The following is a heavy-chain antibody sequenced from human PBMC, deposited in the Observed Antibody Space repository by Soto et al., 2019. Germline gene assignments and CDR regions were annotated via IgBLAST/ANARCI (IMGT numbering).Heavy chain of an antibody. Sequence: SETLSLTCTVSGGSISSSSYYWGWIRQPPGKGLEWIGSIYYSGSTYYNPSLKSRVTISVDTSKNQFSLKLSSVTALDTAVYYCARHRHGSGSYYFILGNYMDVWGKGTTVTVSS. CDR2: IYYSGST. CDR1: GGSISSSSYY. CDR3: ARHRHGSGSYYFILGNYMDV. J-gene: IGHJ6*03. D-gene: IGHD3-10*01. V-gene: IGHV4-39*01.